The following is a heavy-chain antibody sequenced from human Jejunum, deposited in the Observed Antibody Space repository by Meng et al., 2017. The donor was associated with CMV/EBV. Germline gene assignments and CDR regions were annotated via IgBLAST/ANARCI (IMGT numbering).Heavy chain of an antibody. CDR3: ARRPSVIPVSYYGMDV. V-gene: IGHV3-53*01. D-gene: IGHD2-21*01. CDR2: IFSGGST. CDR1: FSIRYHH. J-gene: IGHJ6*02. Sequence: FSIRYHHVSWVRQAPGKGLEFVSVIFSGGSTYYAASVKGRFTISRDNAQNTVFLQMNSLRTEDTAVYYCARRPSVIPVSYYGMDVWGQGTTVTVSS.